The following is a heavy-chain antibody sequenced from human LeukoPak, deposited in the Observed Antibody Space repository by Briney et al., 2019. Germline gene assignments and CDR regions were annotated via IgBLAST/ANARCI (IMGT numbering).Heavy chain of an antibody. CDR3: ARSVLSGYFDY. CDR2: IYYSGST. J-gene: IGHJ4*02. CDR1: GGSISSGGYY. V-gene: IGHV4-31*03. Sequence: SETLSLTCTVSGGSISSGGYYWSWIRQHPGKGLEWIGYIYYSGSTYYNPSLKSRVTISVDTSKNQFSLKLSSVTAADTAVCYCARSVLSGYFDYWGQGTLVTVSS. D-gene: IGHD5/OR15-5a*01.